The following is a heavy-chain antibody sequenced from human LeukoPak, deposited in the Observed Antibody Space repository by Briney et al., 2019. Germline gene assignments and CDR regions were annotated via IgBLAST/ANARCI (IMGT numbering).Heavy chain of an antibody. CDR2: IDHSGST. Sequence: ETLSLTCAVYGGSFSGYYWSWIRQPPGKGLEWIGEIDHSGSTNYNPSLKSRVTISVDTSKNQFSLKLSSVTAADTAVYYCARGRAARHAFDYWGQGTLVTVSS. J-gene: IGHJ4*02. CDR3: ARGRAARHAFDY. V-gene: IGHV4-34*01. CDR1: GGSFSGYY. D-gene: IGHD6-6*01.